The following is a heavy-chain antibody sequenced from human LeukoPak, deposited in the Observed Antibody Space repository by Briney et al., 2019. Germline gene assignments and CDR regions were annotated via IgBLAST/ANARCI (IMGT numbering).Heavy chain of an antibody. CDR1: GHTFTGYY. Sequence: ASVKVSCKASGHTFTGYYMYWVRQAPGQGLEWMGWINPNSGGTNYAQRFQGRVTMTRDTSISTAYMELSRLRSDDTAVYYCARDGLAYCGGDCFSSWGQGTLVTVSS. D-gene: IGHD2-21*01. CDR3: ARDGLAYCGGDCFSS. J-gene: IGHJ4*02. V-gene: IGHV1-2*02. CDR2: INPNSGGT.